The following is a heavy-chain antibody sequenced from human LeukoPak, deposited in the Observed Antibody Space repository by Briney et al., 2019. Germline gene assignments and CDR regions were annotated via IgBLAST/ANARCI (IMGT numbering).Heavy chain of an antibody. CDR1: GFTFSSYS. V-gene: IGHV3-21*01. Sequence: GGSLRLSCAASGFTFSSYSMNWVRQAPGKGLEWVSSISSSSSYIYYADSVKGRFTISRDNAKNSLYLQMNSLRAGDTAVYYCARDSSDRILLGWGQGTLVTVSS. J-gene: IGHJ4*02. CDR3: ARDSSDRILLG. D-gene: IGHD2-15*01. CDR2: ISSSSSYI.